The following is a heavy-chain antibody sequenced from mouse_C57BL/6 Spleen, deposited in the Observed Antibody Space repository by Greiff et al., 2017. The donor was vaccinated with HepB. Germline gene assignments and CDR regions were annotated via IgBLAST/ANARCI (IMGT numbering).Heavy chain of an antibody. CDR2: IDPTSGGT. D-gene: IGHD2-12*01. V-gene: IGHV1-72*01. CDR3: ARRRCDDNSPWFDY. J-gene: IGHJ3*01. CDR1: GYTFTSYW. Sequence: QVQLQQSGAELVMPGASVKLSCKASGYTFTSYWMHWVKQRPGRGLEWIGRIDPTSGGTKYNEKFKSKATLTVDKPSSTAYMQLSSLTSEDSAVYYCARRRCDDNSPWFDYWGQGTLVTVSA.